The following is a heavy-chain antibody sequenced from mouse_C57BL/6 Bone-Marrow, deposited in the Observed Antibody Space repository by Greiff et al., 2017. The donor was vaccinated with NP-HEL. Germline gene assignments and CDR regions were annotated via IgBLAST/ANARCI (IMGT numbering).Heavy chain of an antibody. J-gene: IGHJ3*01. Sequence: VQLQQPGAELVKPGASVKLSCKASGYTFTSYWMQWVKQRPGQGLEWIGEIDPSDSYTNYNQKFKGKATLTVDTSSSTAYMQLSSLTSEDSAVYYCASAYYSKGGFAYWGQGTLVTVSA. CDR3: ASAYYSKGGFAY. CDR2: IDPSDSYT. D-gene: IGHD2-5*01. V-gene: IGHV1-50*01. CDR1: GYTFTSYW.